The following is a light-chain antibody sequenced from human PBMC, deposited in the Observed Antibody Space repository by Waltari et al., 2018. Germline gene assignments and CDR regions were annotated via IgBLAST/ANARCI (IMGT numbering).Light chain of an antibody. CDR3: MQATYWPCT. CDR2: QVS. J-gene: IGKJ2*02. V-gene: IGKV2-30*02. Sequence: VVVPQSPLSLPVTLGQPASISCPSTQTLVHVGGNTYLSWFHQRPGQSPRRLIYQVSNRDSGVPDRFSGSGSGTNFTLEISTVEAEDVGVYYCMQATYWPCTFGQGTKVDI. CDR1: QTLVHVGGNTY.